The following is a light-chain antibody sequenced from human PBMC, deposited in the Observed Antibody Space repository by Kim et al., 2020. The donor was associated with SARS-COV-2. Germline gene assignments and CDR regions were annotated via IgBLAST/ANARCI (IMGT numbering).Light chain of an antibody. V-gene: IGKV3-20*01. J-gene: IGKJ4*01. CDR2: GAS. Sequence: EIVLTQSQGTLSLSAGERATLFCRASQSISSNYLAGYQQKPGQAHRLLIYGASSRATGIPDRFSGRVSGTDFTLPIGRLEPEDFAVYYCQQYGSAPLTFGGGTKVDIK. CDR1: QSISSNY. CDR3: QQYGSAPLT.